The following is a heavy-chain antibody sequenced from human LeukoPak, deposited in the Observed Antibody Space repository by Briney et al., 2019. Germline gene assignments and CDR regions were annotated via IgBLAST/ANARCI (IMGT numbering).Heavy chain of an antibody. Sequence: ASVKVSCKASGYTFTGYYMHWVRQAPGQGLEWMGRINPNSGGTNYAQKFQGRVTMTRDTSISTAYMELSRLRSDDTAVYYCARDLYYDFWSGYSYGMDVWGQGTTVIVSS. J-gene: IGHJ6*02. CDR3: ARDLYYDFWSGYSYGMDV. CDR2: INPNSGGT. CDR1: GYTFTGYY. V-gene: IGHV1-2*06. D-gene: IGHD3-3*01.